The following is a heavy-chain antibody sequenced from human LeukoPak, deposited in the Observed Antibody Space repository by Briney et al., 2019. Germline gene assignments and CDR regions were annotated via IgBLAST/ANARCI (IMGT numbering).Heavy chain of an antibody. D-gene: IGHD4-11*01. CDR2: IIPIFGTA. J-gene: IGHJ6*03. V-gene: IGHV1-69*05. CDR1: GGTFSSYA. CDR3: ARSVRTPDYRYYYYYMDV. Sequence: SVKVSCKASGGTFSSYAISWVRQAPGQGLEWMGGIIPIFGTANYAQKFQGRVTITTDESTSTSYMELSSLRSEDTAVYYCARSVRTPDYRYYYYYMDVWGKRTTVTVSS.